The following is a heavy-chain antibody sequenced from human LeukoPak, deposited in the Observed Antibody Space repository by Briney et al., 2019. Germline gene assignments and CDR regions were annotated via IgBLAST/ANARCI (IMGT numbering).Heavy chain of an antibody. Sequence: GGSLRLSCAASGFTFDDYTMHWVRQAPGEGLEWVSLISWDGGSTYYADSVKGRFTISRDNSKNSLYLQMNSLRTEDTALYYCAKDRGSGTQYYFDYWGQGTLVTVSS. D-gene: IGHD2-2*01. J-gene: IGHJ4*02. V-gene: IGHV3-43*01. CDR3: AKDRGSGTQYYFDY. CDR2: ISWDGGST. CDR1: GFTFDDYT.